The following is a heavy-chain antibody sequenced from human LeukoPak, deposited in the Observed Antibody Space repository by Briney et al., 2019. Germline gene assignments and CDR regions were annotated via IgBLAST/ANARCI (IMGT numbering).Heavy chain of an antibody. D-gene: IGHD7-27*01. CDR1: GYTFTSYG. CDR2: INGDSGST. Sequence: GGSLRLSCAASGYTFTSYGISWVRQAPGQGPEWMGWINGDSGSTKYSQNLQGRVTMTTDTSTSTAYMQLRSLRSDDTAVYYCARVTGVARLDCWGQGTLVTVSS. CDR3: ARVTGVARLDC. J-gene: IGHJ4*02. V-gene: IGHV1-18*01.